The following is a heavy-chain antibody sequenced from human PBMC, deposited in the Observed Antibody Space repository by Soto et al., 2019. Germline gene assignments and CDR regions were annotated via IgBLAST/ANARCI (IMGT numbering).Heavy chain of an antibody. CDR2: IYYSGST. Sequence: PSETLSLTCTVSDGSISTYYWSWIRQPPGKGLEWIGCIYYSGSTNYNPSLKSRITISVDTSENRFSLKLSSVTAADTAVYYCARGRGSGSYLSWFDPWGQGTLVTVSS. V-gene: IGHV4-59*01. CDR3: ARGRGSGSYLSWFDP. D-gene: IGHD1-26*01. CDR1: DGSISTYY. J-gene: IGHJ5*02.